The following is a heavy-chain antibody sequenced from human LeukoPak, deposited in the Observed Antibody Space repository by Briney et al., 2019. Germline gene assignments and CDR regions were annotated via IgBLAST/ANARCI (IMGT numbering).Heavy chain of an antibody. D-gene: IGHD3-3*01. Sequence: ASVKVSCMASGYTFTGYYMHWVRQAPGQGLEWMGWINPNSGGTNYAQKFQGRVTMTRDTSISTAYMELSRLRSDDTAVYYCARLSLWSGYYLFDPWGQGTLVTVSS. V-gene: IGHV1-2*02. J-gene: IGHJ5*02. CDR1: GYTFTGYY. CDR2: INPNSGGT. CDR3: ARLSLWSGYYLFDP.